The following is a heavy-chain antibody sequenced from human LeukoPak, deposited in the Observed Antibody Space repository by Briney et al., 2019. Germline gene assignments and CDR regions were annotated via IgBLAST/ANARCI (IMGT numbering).Heavy chain of an antibody. Sequence: PSETLSLTCTVSGCSISSYYRSWIRQPPGKGLEWIGYIYYSGSTNYNPSLKSRVTISVDTSKNQFSLKLSSVTAADTAVYYCARGLAAPDYWGQGTLVTVSS. CDR1: GCSISSYY. J-gene: IGHJ4*02. CDR2: IYYSGST. CDR3: ARGLAAPDY. D-gene: IGHD6-6*01. V-gene: IGHV4-59*01.